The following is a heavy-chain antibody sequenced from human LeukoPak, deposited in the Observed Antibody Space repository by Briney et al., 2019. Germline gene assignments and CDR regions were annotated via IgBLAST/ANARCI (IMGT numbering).Heavy chain of an antibody. V-gene: IGHV1-2*02. Sequence: GASVKVSCKASGYTFTGYYMHWVRQAPGQGLEWIGWINPDSGGTNYAQKLQGRVTMTTDTSTSTAYMELRSLRSDDTAVYYCARRALGYQLPPVNYYYGMDVWGQGTTVTVSS. CDR2: INPDSGGT. CDR3: ARRALGYQLPPVNYYYGMDV. J-gene: IGHJ6*02. D-gene: IGHD2-2*01. CDR1: GYTFTGYY.